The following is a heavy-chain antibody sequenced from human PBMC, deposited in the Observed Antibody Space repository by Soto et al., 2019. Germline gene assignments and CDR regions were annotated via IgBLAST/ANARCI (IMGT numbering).Heavy chain of an antibody. CDR3: AGLDYGYYFADY. CDR1: GDSIPSVDYY. V-gene: IGHV4-30-4*01. Sequence: QVQLQESGPGLPKPSQTLSLTCTVSGDSIPSVDYYWSWSRQPPVKGLESFGYIHHRGSTSYNPSLKSRVSMSVDRSPNRFSRRLSSVTATDTALYFCAGLDYGYYFADYWGQGTLVTVSS. J-gene: IGHJ4*02. CDR2: IHHRGST. D-gene: IGHD4-17*01.